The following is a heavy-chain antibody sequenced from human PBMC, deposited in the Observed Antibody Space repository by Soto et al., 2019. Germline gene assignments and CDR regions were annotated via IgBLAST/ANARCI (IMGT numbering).Heavy chain of an antibody. Sequence: PGGSLRLSSAASGFPFSNAGINWVRQAPGKGLEWVGRIKSKTDGGTTDYAEPVKGRFAISRDDSNNMVYLQMNSLKIEDTAVYYCTTDSYSTIIIVRFDYWGHGTLVTVSS. D-gene: IGHD3-22*01. V-gene: IGHV3-15*07. CDR2: IKSKTDGGTT. CDR1: GFPFSNAG. CDR3: TTDSYSTIIIVRFDY. J-gene: IGHJ4*01.